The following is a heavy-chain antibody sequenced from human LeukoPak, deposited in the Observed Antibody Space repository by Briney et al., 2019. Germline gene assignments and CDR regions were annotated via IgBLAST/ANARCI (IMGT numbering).Heavy chain of an antibody. CDR3: ARDGYYYDSSGYDY. V-gene: IGHV4-34*01. Sequence: SETLSLTCAVYGGSFSSYYWSWIRQPPGKGLEWIGEINHSGSTNYNPSLKSRVTISVDTSKNQFSLKLSSVTAADTAMYYCARDGYYYDSSGYDYWGQGTLVIVSS. J-gene: IGHJ4*02. CDR1: GGSFSSYY. D-gene: IGHD3-22*01. CDR2: INHSGST.